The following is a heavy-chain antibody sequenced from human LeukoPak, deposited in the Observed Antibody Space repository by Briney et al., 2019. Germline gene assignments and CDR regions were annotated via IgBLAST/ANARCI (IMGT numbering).Heavy chain of an antibody. CDR2: ISSSSSYI. J-gene: IGHJ4*02. V-gene: IGHV3-21*04. Sequence: GGSLRLSCAASGFTFISYSMNWVRQAPGKGLEWVPSISSSSSYIYYADSVKGRFTISRDNAKNSLYLQMNSLRAEDTAVYYCAKDRQSSWYYYYFDYWGQGTLVTVSS. CDR1: GFTFISYS. D-gene: IGHD6-13*01. CDR3: AKDRQSSWYYYYFDY.